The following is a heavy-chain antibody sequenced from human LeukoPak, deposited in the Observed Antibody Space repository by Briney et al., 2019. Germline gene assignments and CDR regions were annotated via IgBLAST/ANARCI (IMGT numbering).Heavy chain of an antibody. D-gene: IGHD6-19*01. CDR3: ARDRGSSGWYEDAFDI. CDR2: IWYDGSNK. J-gene: IGHJ3*02. Sequence: PGRSLRLSCAASGFTFSSYGMHWVRQAPGKGLEWVAVIWYDGSNKYYADSVKGRFTISRDNSKNTLCLQMNSLRAEDTAVYYCARDRGSSGWYEDAFDIWGQGTMVTVSS. CDR1: GFTFSSYG. V-gene: IGHV3-33*01.